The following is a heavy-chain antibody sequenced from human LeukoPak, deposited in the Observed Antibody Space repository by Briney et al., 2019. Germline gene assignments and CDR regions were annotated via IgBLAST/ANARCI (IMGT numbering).Heavy chain of an antibody. CDR1: GYILTGHG. D-gene: IGHD2-2*01. CDR3: ARDSTRCRSTSCYQNDPFDI. CDR2: ISAENGNT. V-gene: IGHV1-18*01. J-gene: IGHJ3*02. Sequence: ASAKVSCKASGYILTGHGVSWVRQAPGQGLEWMGWISAENGNTNYAQKFQGRLTMATDTSTNTASMELRSLRSDDTAVYYCARDSTRCRSTSCYQNDPFDIWGQGTMVTVSS.